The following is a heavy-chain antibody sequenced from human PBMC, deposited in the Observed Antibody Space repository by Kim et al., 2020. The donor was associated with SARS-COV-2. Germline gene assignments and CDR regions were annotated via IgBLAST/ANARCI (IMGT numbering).Heavy chain of an antibody. CDR2: IYTSGST. D-gene: IGHD3-10*01. CDR1: GGSISSGSYY. CDR3: ARSPTKVPAKGGMDV. V-gene: IGHV4-61*02. Sequence: SETLSLTCTVSGGSISSGSYYWSWIRQPAGKGLEWIGRIYTSGSTNYNPSLKSRVTISVDTSKNQFSLKLSSVTAADTAVYYCARSPTKVPAKGGMDVWGQGTTVTVSS. J-gene: IGHJ6*02.